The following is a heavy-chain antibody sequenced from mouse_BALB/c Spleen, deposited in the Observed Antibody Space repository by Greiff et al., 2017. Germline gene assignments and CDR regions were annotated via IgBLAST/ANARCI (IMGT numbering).Heavy chain of an antibody. CDR1: GFNIKDTY. CDR2: IDPANGNT. J-gene: IGHJ3*01. V-gene: IGHV14-3*02. Sequence: VQLQQSGAELVKPGASVKLSCTASGFNIKDTYMHWVKQRPEQGLEWIGRIDPANGNTKYDPKFQGKATITADTSSNTAYLQLSSLTSEDTAVYYCARNDYDVGFAYWGQGTLVTVSA. CDR3: ARNDYDVGFAY. D-gene: IGHD2-4*01.